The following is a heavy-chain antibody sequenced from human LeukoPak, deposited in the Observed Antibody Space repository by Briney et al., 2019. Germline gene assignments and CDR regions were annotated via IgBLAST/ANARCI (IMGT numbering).Heavy chain of an antibody. CDR1: GGSISSYY. D-gene: IGHD1-1*01. J-gene: IGHJ3*01. V-gene: IGHV4-4*07. CDR2: IYTTGST. Sequence: SSETLSLTCTVSGGSISSYYWNWIRQPAGKGLEWIGRIYTTGSTIYNPSLKSRVTMSADKSKNQFSLMLTSVTAADTAVYYCARKGLSPPPGPQPDTRRTAFDSWGQGTMVTVSS. CDR3: ARKGLSPPPGPQPDTRRTAFDS.